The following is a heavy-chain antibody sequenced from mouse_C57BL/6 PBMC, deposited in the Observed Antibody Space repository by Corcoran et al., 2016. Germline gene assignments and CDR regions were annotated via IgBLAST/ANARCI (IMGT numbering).Heavy chain of an antibody. CDR3: ARYSNYPYWYFDV. Sequence: QVQLQQSGAELVKPGASVKISCKASGYAFSSYWMNWVKQRPGKGLEWIGQIYPGDGDTNYNGKFKGKATLTADKSSSTTYMQLSSLTSEDSAVYFCARYSNYPYWYFDVWGTGTTVTVSS. J-gene: IGHJ1*03. V-gene: IGHV1-80*01. CDR2: IYPGDGDT. D-gene: IGHD2-5*01. CDR1: GYAFSSYW.